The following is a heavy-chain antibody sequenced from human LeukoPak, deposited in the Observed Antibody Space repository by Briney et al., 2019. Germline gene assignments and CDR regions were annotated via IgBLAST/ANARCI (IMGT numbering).Heavy chain of an antibody. CDR3: ARDPSYYYDSSGQGSLGY. CDR2: INPNSGGT. V-gene: IGHV1-2*02. J-gene: IGHJ4*02. Sequence: ASVKVSCKASGYTFTGYYMHWVRQAPGQGLEWMGWINPNSGGTNYAQKFQGRVTMTRDTSISTAYMELGRLRSDDTAVYYCARDPSYYYDSSGQGSLGYWGQGTLVTVSS. D-gene: IGHD3-22*01. CDR1: GYTFTGYY.